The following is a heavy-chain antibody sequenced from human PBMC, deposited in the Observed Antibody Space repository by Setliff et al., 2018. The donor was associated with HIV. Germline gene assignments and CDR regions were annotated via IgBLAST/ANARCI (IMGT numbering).Heavy chain of an antibody. Sequence: WASVKVSCAASGFTFSNYWMHWVRQAPGKGLEWVSRINSDGGISEHADAVKGRLTISRDNARNTLYLEMNSLRVEDTAVYYCVRVAGFSSSWFGYWGQGTLVNVSS. CDR2: INSDGGIS. CDR1: GFTFSNYW. V-gene: IGHV3-74*03. J-gene: IGHJ4*02. CDR3: VRVAGFSSSWFGY. D-gene: IGHD6-13*01.